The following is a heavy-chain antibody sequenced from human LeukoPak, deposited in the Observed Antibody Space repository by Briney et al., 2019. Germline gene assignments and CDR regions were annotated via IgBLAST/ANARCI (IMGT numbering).Heavy chain of an antibody. D-gene: IGHD5-12*01. Sequence: GGSLRLSRAASGFNVNTNYMSWVRQAPGKGLEWVSVVYSGGSTHYTDSVKGRFNISRDNSKNTLYLQMNSLRAEDTAVYYCARDIYGGAFDLWGQGTMVSVA. J-gene: IGHJ3*01. V-gene: IGHV3-66*01. CDR1: GFNVNTNY. CDR3: ARDIYGGAFDL. CDR2: VYSGGST.